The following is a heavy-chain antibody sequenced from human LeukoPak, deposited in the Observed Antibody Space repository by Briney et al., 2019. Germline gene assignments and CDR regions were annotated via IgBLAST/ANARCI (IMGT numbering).Heavy chain of an antibody. J-gene: IGHJ4*02. V-gene: IGHV4-39*01. D-gene: IGHD3-22*01. CDR2: IYYSGST. CDR1: GGSISSSSYY. Sequence: SETLSLTCTVSGGSISSSSYYWGWIRQPPGKGLEWIGSIYYSGSTYYNPSLKSRVTISVDTSKNQFSLKLSSVTAADTAVYYCARHRADYYDSSGYYKVPEYYFDYWGQGTLVTVSS. CDR3: ARHRADYYDSSGYYKVPEYYFDY.